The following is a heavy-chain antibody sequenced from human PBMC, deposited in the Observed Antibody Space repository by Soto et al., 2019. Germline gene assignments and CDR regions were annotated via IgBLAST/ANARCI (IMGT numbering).Heavy chain of an antibody. J-gene: IGHJ4*02. CDR3: ASGGGDSSGWSYYFDY. CDR1: GGSISSGGYY. Sequence: SETLSLTCTVSGGSISSGGYYWSWIRQHPGEGLEWIGYIYYSGSTYYNPSLKSRVTISVDTSKNQFSLKLSSVTAADTAVYYCASGGGDSSGWSYYFDYWGQGTLVTVSS. CDR2: IYYSGST. V-gene: IGHV4-31*03. D-gene: IGHD6-19*01.